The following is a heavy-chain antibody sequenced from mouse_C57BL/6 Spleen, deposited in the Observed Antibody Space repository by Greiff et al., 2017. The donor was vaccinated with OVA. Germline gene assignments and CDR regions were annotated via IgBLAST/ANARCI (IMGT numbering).Heavy chain of an antibody. CDR3: ARTQLITTDAMDY. CDR1: GYAFSSYW. J-gene: IGHJ4*01. V-gene: IGHV1-80*01. D-gene: IGHD1-1*01. CDR2: IYPGDGDT. Sequence: QVQLQQSGAELVKPGASVKISCKASGYAFSSYWMNWVKQRPGKGLEWIGQIYPGDGDTNYNGKFKGKATLTADKSSSTAYMQLSSLTSEDSAVYFCARTQLITTDAMDYWGQGTSVTVSS.